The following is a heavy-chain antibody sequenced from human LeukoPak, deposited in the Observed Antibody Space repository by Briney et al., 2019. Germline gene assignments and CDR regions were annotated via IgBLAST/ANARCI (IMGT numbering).Heavy chain of an antibody. CDR3: ASTLDIVATIEGDY. D-gene: IGHD5-12*01. CDR1: GFTFSSYS. J-gene: IGHJ4*02. CDR2: TSSSSSTI. V-gene: IGHV3-48*01. Sequence: GGSLRLSCAAPGFTFSSYSMNWVRQAPGKGLEWVSYTSSSSSTIYYADSVKGRFTISRDNAKNSLYLQMNSLRAEDTAVYYCASTLDIVATIEGDYWGQGTLVTVSS.